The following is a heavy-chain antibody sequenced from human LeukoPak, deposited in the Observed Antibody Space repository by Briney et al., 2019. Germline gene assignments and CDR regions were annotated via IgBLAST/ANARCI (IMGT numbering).Heavy chain of an antibody. CDR2: IWYDGSNK. CDR1: GFTFSSYG. J-gene: IGHJ4*02. V-gene: IGHV3-33*06. D-gene: IGHD5-12*01. Sequence: GGALRLSCAASGFTFSSYGMHWVRQAPGKGLEWVAVIWYDGSNKYYADSVKGRFTISRDNSKNTLYLQMNSLRAEDTAVYYCAKGLEVWIFDYWGQGTLVTVSS. CDR3: AKGLEVWIFDY.